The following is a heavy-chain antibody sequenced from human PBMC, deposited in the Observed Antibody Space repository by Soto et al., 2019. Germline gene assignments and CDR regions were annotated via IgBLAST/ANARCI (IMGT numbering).Heavy chain of an antibody. D-gene: IGHD2-21*02. CDR1: GFTFSSYA. J-gene: IGHJ5*02. CDR2: ISGSGGST. CDR3: AKDRRTSGGVVTMTLVFDP. Sequence: EVQLLESGGGLVQPGGSLRLSCAASGFTFSSYAMSWVRQAPGKGLEWVSAISGSGGSTYYADSVKGRFTISRDNSKNTLYLQMNSLRAEDTAVYYCAKDRRTSGGVVTMTLVFDPWGQGTLVTVSS. V-gene: IGHV3-23*01.